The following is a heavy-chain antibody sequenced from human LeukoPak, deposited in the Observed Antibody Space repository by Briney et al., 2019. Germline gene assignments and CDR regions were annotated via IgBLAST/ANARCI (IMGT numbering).Heavy chain of an antibody. Sequence: SETLSLTCAVSGGSISSSNWWSWVRQPPGKGLEWIGEIYHSGSTNYNPSLKSRVTISVDTSKNQFSLKLSSVTAADTAVYYCARGHHSSSSYYWGQGTLVTVSS. CDR1: GGSISSSNW. CDR3: ARGHHSSSSYY. V-gene: IGHV4-4*02. J-gene: IGHJ4*02. D-gene: IGHD6-6*01. CDR2: IYHSGST.